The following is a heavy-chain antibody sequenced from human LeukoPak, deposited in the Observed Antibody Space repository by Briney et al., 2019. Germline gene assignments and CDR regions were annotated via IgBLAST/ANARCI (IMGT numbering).Heavy chain of an antibody. CDR2: ISGSGTST. J-gene: IGHJ3*01. Sequence: GGSLRLSCAASGFSIRLYVMSWVRQAPGKGLEWASDISGSGTSTHYADSVKGRFTISRDNSKKTLNLQMNSLTAEDTAVYYCAKVDSSERSGIWTAFDVWGRGTMVTVSS. CDR1: GFSIRLYV. CDR3: AKVDSSERSGIWTAFDV. D-gene: IGHD3-3*01. V-gene: IGHV3-23*01.